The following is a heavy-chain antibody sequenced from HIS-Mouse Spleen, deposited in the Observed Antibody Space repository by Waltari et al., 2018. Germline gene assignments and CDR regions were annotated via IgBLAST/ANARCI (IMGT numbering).Heavy chain of an antibody. CDR3: ARGGLLAATYYFDY. Sequence: QVQLQESGPGLVKPSETLSLTCTASGGPISSYYWIWIRQPPGKGLEWIGYIYYSGSTNYNPSLKSRVSISVDTSKNQFSLKLSSVTAADTAVYYCARGGLLAATYYFDYWGQGTLVTVSS. J-gene: IGHJ4*02. CDR2: IYYSGST. V-gene: IGHV4-59*08. CDR1: GGPISSYY. D-gene: IGHD2-15*01.